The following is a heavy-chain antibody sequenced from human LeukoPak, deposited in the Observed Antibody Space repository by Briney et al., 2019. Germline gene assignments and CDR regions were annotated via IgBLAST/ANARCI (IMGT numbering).Heavy chain of an antibody. Sequence: WGSLRLSCAASGFTFNNVWMSWVRQAPGKGLEWVGRIKSKTDGGTTDYAAPVKGRFTISRDDSKNTLNLQMNSLKTEGTAVYYCTTVTSGSGTYHKYYFDYWGQGTLVTVSS. V-gene: IGHV3-15*01. D-gene: IGHD3-10*01. J-gene: IGHJ4*02. CDR2: IKSKTDGGTT. CDR1: GFTFNNVW. CDR3: TTVTSGSGTYHKYYFDY.